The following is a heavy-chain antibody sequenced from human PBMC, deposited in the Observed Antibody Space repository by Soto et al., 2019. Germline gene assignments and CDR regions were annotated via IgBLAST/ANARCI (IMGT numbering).Heavy chain of an antibody. J-gene: IGHJ4*02. CDR2: ISFDGSKE. CDR3: SRGVFYYYGSSGYSPDY. D-gene: IGHD3-22*01. V-gene: IGHV3-30-3*01. CDR1: GFTSSSYV. Sequence: QVQLVESGGGVVQPGRSLRLSCEGSGFTSSSYVMHWVRQAPGKGLEWVALISFDGSKESYADSVKGRFTISRDNSKNMMYLQMNSLRSEDTVVYYCSRGVFYYYGSSGYSPDYWGQETLVTVSS.